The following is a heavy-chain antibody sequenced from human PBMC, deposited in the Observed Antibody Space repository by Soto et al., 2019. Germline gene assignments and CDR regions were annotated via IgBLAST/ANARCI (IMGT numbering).Heavy chain of an antibody. CDR1: GGSISSGGYS. V-gene: IGHV4-30-2*01. J-gene: IGHJ4*02. CDR2: IYHSGST. D-gene: IGHD3-16*01. Sequence: QLQLQESGSGLVKPSQTLSLTCAVSGGSISSGGYSWSWIRQPPGKGLEWIGYIYHSGSTYYNPSRNSRVPISLDRSKNQFSLKLSSVAAADTAVYFCASWGGYTFDYWGQGTLVTVSS. CDR3: ASWGGYTFDY.